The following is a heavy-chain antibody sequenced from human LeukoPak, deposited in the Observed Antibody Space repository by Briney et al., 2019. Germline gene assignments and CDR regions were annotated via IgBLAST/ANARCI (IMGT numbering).Heavy chain of an antibody. D-gene: IGHD7-27*01. CDR1: GYTFTSHD. J-gene: IGHJ4*02. CDR2: MSPNSGNT. V-gene: IGHV1-8*01. CDR3: VRTPPNWGADY. Sequence: GASVKVSCKASGYTFTSHDINWVRQATGQGLEWMGWMSPNSGNTGYAQKFQGRVTMTRNTAISTAYMELSSLRSEDTAVYYCVRTPPNWGADYWGQGTLVTVSS.